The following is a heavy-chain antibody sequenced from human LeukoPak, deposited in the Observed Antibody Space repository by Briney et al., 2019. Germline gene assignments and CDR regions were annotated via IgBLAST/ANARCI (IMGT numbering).Heavy chain of an antibody. CDR2: IYYSGST. V-gene: IGHV4-59*08. Sequence: SETLSLTCTVSGGSISSYYWSWIRQPPGKGLEWIGYIYYSGSTNYNPSLKSRVTISVDTSKNQFSLTLSSVTAADTAVYYCATADTAMESWGQGTLVTVSS. J-gene: IGHJ4*02. D-gene: IGHD5-18*01. CDR3: ATADTAMES. CDR1: GGSISSYY.